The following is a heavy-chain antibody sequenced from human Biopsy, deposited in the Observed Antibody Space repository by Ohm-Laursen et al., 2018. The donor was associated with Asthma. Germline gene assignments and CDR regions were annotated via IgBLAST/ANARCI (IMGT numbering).Heavy chain of an antibody. D-gene: IGHD6-19*01. CDR1: GGTFSNFA. CDR3: ARCQVGYSSGWSLLLKKIYYSGMDV. J-gene: IGHJ6*02. Sequence: SVKVSCKAPGGTFSNFAISWVRQAPGRGLEWLGGIMTVFGTTNYAQKFQGRVTITADESTSTAYMEVTSLRSEDTAIYYCARCQVGYSSGWSLLLKKIYYSGMDVWGQGTTVIVSS. CDR2: IMTVFGTT. V-gene: IGHV1-69*13.